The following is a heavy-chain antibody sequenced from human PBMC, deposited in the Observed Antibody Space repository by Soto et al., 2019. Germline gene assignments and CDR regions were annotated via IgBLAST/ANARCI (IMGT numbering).Heavy chain of an antibody. Sequence: PGGSLRLSCAASGFTFSSYAMSWVRQAPGKGLEWVSAISGSGGSTYYADSVKGRFTISRDNSKNTLYLQMNSLRAEDTAVYYCAAGFCSGGRCYGGAFDIWGQGTMVTVSS. D-gene: IGHD2-15*01. CDR2: ISGSGGST. J-gene: IGHJ3*02. CDR1: GFTFSSYA. CDR3: AAGFCSGGRCYGGAFDI. V-gene: IGHV3-23*01.